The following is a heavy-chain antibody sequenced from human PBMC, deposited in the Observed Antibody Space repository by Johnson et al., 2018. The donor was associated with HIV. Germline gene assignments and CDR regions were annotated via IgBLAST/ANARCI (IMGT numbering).Heavy chain of an antibody. J-gene: IGHJ3*02. CDR3: AKGRWEATTYDDAFDI. CDR2: ISYDGNTN. Sequence: QVQLVESGGGLVQPGGSLRLSCAASGFTVSSNYMSWVRQAPGKGLEWVSFISYDGNTNYYADSVKGRFTISRDNSKNSLYLQMNSLRAEDTAVYYCAKGRWEATTYDDAFDIWGQGTMVTVSS. CDR1: GFTVSSNY. D-gene: IGHD1-26*01. V-gene: IGHV3-30*18.